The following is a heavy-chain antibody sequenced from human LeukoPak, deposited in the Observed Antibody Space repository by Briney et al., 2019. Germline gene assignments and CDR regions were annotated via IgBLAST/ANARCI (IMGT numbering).Heavy chain of an antibody. J-gene: IGHJ6*02. D-gene: IGHD6-19*01. Sequence: PSETLSLTCAVYGGSFSGYYWSRIRQPPGKGLEWIGEINHSGSTNYNPSLKSRVTISVDTSKNQFSLKLSSVTAADTAVYYCARGRAVANYYYYYYGMDVWGQGTTVTVSS. V-gene: IGHV4-34*01. CDR3: ARGRAVANYYYYYYGMDV. CDR2: INHSGST. CDR1: GGSFSGYY.